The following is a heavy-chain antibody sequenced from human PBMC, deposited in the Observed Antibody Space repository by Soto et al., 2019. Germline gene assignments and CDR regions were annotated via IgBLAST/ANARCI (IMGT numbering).Heavy chain of an antibody. J-gene: IGHJ6*02. CDR2: ISGSGGST. CDR1: GFTFSSYA. V-gene: IGHV3-23*01. D-gene: IGHD5-12*01. Sequence: PGGSLRLSCAASGFTFSSYAMSWVRQAQGKGLEWVSAISGSGGSTYYADSAKGRFTISRDNSKNTLYLQMNSLRAEDTAVYYCAKVGDIELYYYYGMDVWGQGTTVTVSS. CDR3: AKVGDIELYYYYGMDV.